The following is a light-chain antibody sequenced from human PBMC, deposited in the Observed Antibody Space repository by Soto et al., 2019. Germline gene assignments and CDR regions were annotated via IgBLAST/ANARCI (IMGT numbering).Light chain of an antibody. CDR2: DAS. CDR3: QRYENLPT. CDR1: QNINNY. V-gene: IGKV1-33*01. J-gene: IGKJ5*01. Sequence: IQMTQSPSSLSASVGDRVTITFQASQNINNYLNWYQQKPGRAPKLLIYDASNLEAGVPSRFRGSGSGTDFTFTISRLQPEDIATYYCQRYENLPTFGQGTRLEIK.